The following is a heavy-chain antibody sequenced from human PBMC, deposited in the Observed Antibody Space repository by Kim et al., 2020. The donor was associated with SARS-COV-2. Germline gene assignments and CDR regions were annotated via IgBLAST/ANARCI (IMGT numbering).Heavy chain of an antibody. CDR2: IDPSDSYT. CDR1: GYSFTSYW. Sequence: GESLKISCKGSGYSFTSYWISWVRQMPGKGLEWRGRIDPSDSYTNYSPSFQGHVTISADKSISTAYLQWSSLKASDTAMYYCARGVVGAPNDAFDIWGQGTMVTVSS. V-gene: IGHV5-10-1*01. J-gene: IGHJ3*02. CDR3: ARGVVGAPNDAFDI. D-gene: IGHD1-26*01.